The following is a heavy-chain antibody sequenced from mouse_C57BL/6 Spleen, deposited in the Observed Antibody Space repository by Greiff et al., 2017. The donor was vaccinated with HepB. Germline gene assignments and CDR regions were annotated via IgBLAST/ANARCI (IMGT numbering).Heavy chain of an antibody. CDR3: ARSPYDYPFAY. CDR2: IYPSDSET. D-gene: IGHD2-4*01. J-gene: IGHJ3*01. Sequence: QVQLKQPGAELVRPGSSVKLSCKASGYTFTSYWMDWVKQRPGQGLEWIGNIYPSDSETHYNQKFKDKATLTVDKSSSTAYMQLSSLTSEDSAVYYCARSPYDYPFAYWGQGTLVTVSA. CDR1: GYTFTSYW. V-gene: IGHV1-61*01.